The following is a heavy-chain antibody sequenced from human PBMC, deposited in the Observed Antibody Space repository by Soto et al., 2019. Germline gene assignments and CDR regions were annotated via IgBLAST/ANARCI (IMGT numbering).Heavy chain of an antibody. CDR3: AQTLGLAVAGPGRFDL. V-gene: IGHV1-69*05. CDR2: ITPMFGTA. Sequence: QVQLVQSGAEVKKYGSSVKVSCKASGGTFSRYAISWVRQAPGQGLEWMGGITPMFGTANYAQKFQGRVTITXXAXTXKAYMELSSLRSDDTAVYYCAQTLGLAVAGPGRFDLWGRGTLVTVSS. D-gene: IGHD6-19*01. CDR1: GGTFSRYA. J-gene: IGHJ2*01.